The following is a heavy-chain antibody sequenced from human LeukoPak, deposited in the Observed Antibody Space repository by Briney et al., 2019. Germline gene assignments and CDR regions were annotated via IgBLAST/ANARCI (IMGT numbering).Heavy chain of an antibody. D-gene: IGHD2-2*01. Sequence: SETLSLTCTVSGGSISSSSYYWGWIRQPPGKGLEWIGSIYYSGSTYYNPSLKSRVTISVDTSKNQFSLKLSSVTAADTAVYYCARGYCSSTSCFGYYYYYYMDVWGKGTTVTISS. CDR1: GGSISSSSYY. V-gene: IGHV4-39*07. J-gene: IGHJ6*03. CDR3: ARGYCSSTSCFGYYYYYYMDV. CDR2: IYYSGST.